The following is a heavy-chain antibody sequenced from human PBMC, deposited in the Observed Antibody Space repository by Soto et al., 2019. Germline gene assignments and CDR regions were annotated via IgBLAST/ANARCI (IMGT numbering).Heavy chain of an antibody. J-gene: IGHJ4*02. V-gene: IGHV3-23*01. Sequence: GGSLRLSCAASGFTFSDYYMSWIRQAPGKGLEWVSGIGGSGDIDYADPVRGRFTLSRDNSKNTLDLQMNGLRAEDTAVYYCARGRGHYGFTKGYYFDYWGQGTLVTVSS. CDR3: ARGRGHYGFTKGYYFDY. D-gene: IGHD3-10*01. CDR2: IGGSGDI. CDR1: GFTFSDYY.